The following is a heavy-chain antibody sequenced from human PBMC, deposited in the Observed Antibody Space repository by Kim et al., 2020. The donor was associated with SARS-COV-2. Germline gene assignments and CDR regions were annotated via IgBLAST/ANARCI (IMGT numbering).Heavy chain of an antibody. D-gene: IGHD3-3*01. CDR3: ARRYRDISIFGVLSDYGMDV. CDR2: IYYSGST. CDR1: GCSISSYY. J-gene: IGHJ6*02. Sequence: SETLSLTCTVSGCSISSYYWSWIRQPPGKGLEWIGYIYYSGSTNYNPSLKSRVTISVDTSKNQFSLRLSSVTAADTALYYCARRYRDISIFGVLSDYGMDVWGQGTTVTVSS. V-gene: IGHV4-59*08.